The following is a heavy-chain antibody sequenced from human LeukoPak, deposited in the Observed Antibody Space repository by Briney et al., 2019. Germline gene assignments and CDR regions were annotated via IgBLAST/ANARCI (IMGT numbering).Heavy chain of an antibody. J-gene: IGHJ4*02. Sequence: GGSLRLSCAASGFTFSSYAMSWVRQAPGKGLEWVSAISGSGGSTYYADSVKGRFTISRDNSKNTLYLQMNSLRAEDTAVYYCAKVYSSNWYSGFYFDYWGQGTLVTVSS. CDR1: GFTFSSYA. CDR2: ISGSGGST. CDR3: AKVYSSNWYSGFYFDY. V-gene: IGHV3-23*01. D-gene: IGHD6-13*01.